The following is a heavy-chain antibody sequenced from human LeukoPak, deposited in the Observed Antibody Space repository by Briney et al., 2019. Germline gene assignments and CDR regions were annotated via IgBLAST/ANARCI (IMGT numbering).Heavy chain of an antibody. J-gene: IGHJ3*02. D-gene: IGHD2-2*01. CDR2: IYYSGST. CDR3: ARVVPAAKDAFDI. V-gene: IGHV4-30-4*08. CDR1: GGPISSGDYY. Sequence: SETLSLTCTVSGGPISSGDYYWSWIRQPPGKGLEWIGYIYYSGSTYYNPSLKSRVTISVDTSKNQFSLKLSSVTAADTAVYYCARVVPAAKDAFDIWGQGTMVTVSS.